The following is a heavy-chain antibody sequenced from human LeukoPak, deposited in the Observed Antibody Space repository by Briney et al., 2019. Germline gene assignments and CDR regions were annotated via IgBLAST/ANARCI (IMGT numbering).Heavy chain of an antibody. CDR3: ARVEFTSVFYPFDY. CDR1: GGSISRYY. Sequence: PSETLSLTCTVSGGSISRYYWSRIRQPPGKGLGWIGYIYYSGSTNYNPSLKSRVTISVDTSKNQFSLKLSSVTAADTAVYYCARVEFTSVFYPFDYWGQGTLVTVSS. D-gene: IGHD2-8*01. CDR2: IYYSGST. J-gene: IGHJ4*02. V-gene: IGHV4-59*01.